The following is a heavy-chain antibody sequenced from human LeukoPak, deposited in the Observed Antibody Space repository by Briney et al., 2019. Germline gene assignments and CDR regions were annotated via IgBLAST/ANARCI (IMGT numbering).Heavy chain of an antibody. V-gene: IGHV3-53*01. CDR1: GFTVSSNY. CDR3: AKAPVTTCSGAYCYPFDY. D-gene: IGHD2-21*01. J-gene: IGHJ4*02. Sequence: GGSLRLSCVASGFTVSSNYMSWVRQAPGKGLEWVSLISSDISTYYADSVRGRFIISRDNSKNTLYLQMNRLRAEDAAVYYCAKAPVTTCSGAYCYPFDYWGQGTLVTVSS. CDR2: ISSDIST.